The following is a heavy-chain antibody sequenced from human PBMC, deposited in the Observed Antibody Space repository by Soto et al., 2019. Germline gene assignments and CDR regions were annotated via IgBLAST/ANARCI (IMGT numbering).Heavy chain of an antibody. V-gene: IGHV3-33*01. CDR2: VWYDGRNK. CDR3: ARGYVDRDMDIYYYYYGMDV. CDR1: GFIFSTYG. J-gene: IGHJ6*02. Sequence: HPXGSLRLSCVASGFIFSTYGMHWFRQAPGKGLQWVAVVWYDGRNKYYADSLKGRFTISRDNSKNTLYLQMDSLRVEDTAVYYCARGYVDRDMDIYYYYYGMDVWGQRTTVTVSS. D-gene: IGHD1-1*01.